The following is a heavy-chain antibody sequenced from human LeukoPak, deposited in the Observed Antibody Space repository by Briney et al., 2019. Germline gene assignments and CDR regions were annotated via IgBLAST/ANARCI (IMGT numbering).Heavy chain of an antibody. D-gene: IGHD4-23*01. J-gene: IGHJ5*02. CDR2: ILPIFDTG. Sequence: ASVKVSCKASGGTFINYAISWVRQAPGQGLEWMGGILPIFDTGNYAQKFQGRVTVTADASTSTAYMELSSLRSEDTAVYYCARSNYGGHSGVWFDPWGQGTLVTVSS. CDR3: ARSNYGGHSGVWFDP. CDR1: GGTFINYA. V-gene: IGHV1-69*13.